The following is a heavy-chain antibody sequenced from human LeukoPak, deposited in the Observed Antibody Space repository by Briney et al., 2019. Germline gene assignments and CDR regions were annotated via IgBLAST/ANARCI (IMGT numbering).Heavy chain of an antibody. J-gene: IGHJ2*01. D-gene: IGHD4-23*01. V-gene: IGHV3-21*01. CDR3: ARGVSDYGGTGSHWYFDL. Sequence: PGGSLRLSCAASGFTFSSYSMNWVRQAPGKGLEWVSSISSSSSYIYYADSVKGRFTISRDNAKNSLYLQMNSLRAEDTAVYYCARGVSDYGGTGSHWYFDLWGRGTLVTVSS. CDR2: ISSSSSYI. CDR1: GFTFSSYS.